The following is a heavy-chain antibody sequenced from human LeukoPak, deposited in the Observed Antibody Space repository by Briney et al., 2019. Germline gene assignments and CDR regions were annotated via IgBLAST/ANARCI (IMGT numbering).Heavy chain of an antibody. Sequence: ASVKVSCKASGYTFTGYYMHWVRQAPGQGLEWMGWINPNSGGTNYAQKFQGRVTMTRDTSISTAYMELSRLRSDDTAVYYCARSREPIRSGAPYYFDYWGQGTLVTVSS. CDR1: GYTFTGYY. CDR3: ARSREPIRSGAPYYFDY. J-gene: IGHJ4*02. D-gene: IGHD3-3*01. V-gene: IGHV1-2*02. CDR2: INPNSGGT.